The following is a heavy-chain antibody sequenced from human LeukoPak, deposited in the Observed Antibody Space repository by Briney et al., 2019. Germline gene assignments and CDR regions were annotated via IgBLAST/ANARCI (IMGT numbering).Heavy chain of an antibody. CDR2: FASDKKT. D-gene: IGHD3-10*01. V-gene: IGHV4-59*08. CDR1: GASISSYS. Sequence: SETLSLTCAVSGASISSYSWTWIRQSPGKGLEWIGYFASDKKTNYNPSLKSRLTLSIDTSKNQFSLKLTSVTAADTGVYCCARHYVSGTYPLDFWGQGTSVTVSS. J-gene: IGHJ4*02. CDR3: ARHYVSGTYPLDF.